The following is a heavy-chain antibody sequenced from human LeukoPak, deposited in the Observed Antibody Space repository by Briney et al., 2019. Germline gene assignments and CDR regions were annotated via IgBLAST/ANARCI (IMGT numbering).Heavy chain of an antibody. D-gene: IGHD6-19*01. CDR1: GYTFTSYD. Sequence: ASVKVSCKASGYTFTSYDINWVRQASGQGLEWMGWINLTSGYTGYAQKFQGRVTITRDTSISTAYMELSSLRSEDTAVYYCARVAGSIDYWGQGTLVTVSS. J-gene: IGHJ4*02. V-gene: IGHV1-8*03. CDR3: ARVAGSIDY. CDR2: INLTSGYT.